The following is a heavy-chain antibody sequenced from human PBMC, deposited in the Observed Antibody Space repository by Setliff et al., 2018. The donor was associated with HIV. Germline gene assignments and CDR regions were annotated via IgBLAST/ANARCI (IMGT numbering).Heavy chain of an antibody. CDR3: ATAPSGSFSGH. V-gene: IGHV3-74*01. CDR1: GFTFSSYW. J-gene: IGHJ4*02. D-gene: IGHD3-10*01. Sequence: GGSLRLSCAASGFTFSSYWMHWVRQAPGKGLVWVSRINSDGSGTGYADSVKGRFTISRDNAKNTLYLQMNTLSAEDTAVYFCATAPSGSFSGHWGQGTLVTVSS. CDR2: INSDGSGT.